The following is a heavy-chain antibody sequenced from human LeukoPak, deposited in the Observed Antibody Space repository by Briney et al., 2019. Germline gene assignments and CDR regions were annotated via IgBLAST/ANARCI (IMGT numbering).Heavy chain of an antibody. CDR1: GDSISSSTYY. CDR2: IYSSGST. J-gene: IGHJ5*01. CDR3: ARHRGPAGPDS. V-gene: IGHV4-39*01. Sequence: SETLSLTCTVSGDSISSSTYYWGWLRQPPGTGLEWIGSIYSSGSTYHNPSLKSRVTISVDTSKNQFSLQLISVTAADTAVYYCARHRGPAGPDSWGQGTLVTVSS. D-gene: IGHD3-10*01.